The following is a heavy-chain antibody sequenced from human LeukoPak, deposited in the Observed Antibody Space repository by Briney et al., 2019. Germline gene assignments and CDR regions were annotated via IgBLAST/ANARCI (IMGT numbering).Heavy chain of an antibody. Sequence: SETLSLTCSVSGYSISSAYYWGWIRQPPGKGLEWIGTMYHSGSTNYNPSLKSRVTISVDTSKNQFSLKLSSVTAADTAVYYCARTRYYYNSRSYGAPYYFDYWGQGTLVTVSS. V-gene: IGHV4-38-2*02. CDR2: MYHSGST. J-gene: IGHJ4*02. CDR1: GYSISSAYY. CDR3: ARTRYYYNSRSYGAPYYFDY. D-gene: IGHD3-10*01.